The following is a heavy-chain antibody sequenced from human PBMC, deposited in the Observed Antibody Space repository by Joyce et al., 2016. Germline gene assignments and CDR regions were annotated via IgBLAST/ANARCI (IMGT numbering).Heavy chain of an antibody. D-gene: IGHD2-21*01. CDR3: ARVISHSHFDT. CDR2: IYPGDSRT. V-gene: IGHV5-51*01. CDR1: GFSFNGYW. Sequence: EVQLVQSGAEVQKPGESLKISCKSSGFSFNGYWIAWVRQMPGKGLEWMGNIYPGDSRTRYSPSFQGPVTNSADKSINTAYLHWSSLKASDTAIYYCARVISHSHFDTWGQGTLVTVSS. J-gene: IGHJ4*02.